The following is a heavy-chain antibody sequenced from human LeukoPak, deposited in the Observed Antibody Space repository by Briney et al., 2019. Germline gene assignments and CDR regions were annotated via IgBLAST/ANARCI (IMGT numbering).Heavy chain of an antibody. Sequence: ASVKVSCKASGYTFTSYGISWVRQAPGQGIEWMGWISAYNGNTNSAQKIQGRVTMTTDTSTRTAYMELRSLRSDDTAVYYCARGLRDGSGSYYNRVDYYFDYWGQGTLATVSS. CDR3: ARGLRDGSGSYYNRVDYYFDY. V-gene: IGHV1-18*01. J-gene: IGHJ4*02. D-gene: IGHD3-10*01. CDR2: ISAYNGNT. CDR1: GYTFTSYG.